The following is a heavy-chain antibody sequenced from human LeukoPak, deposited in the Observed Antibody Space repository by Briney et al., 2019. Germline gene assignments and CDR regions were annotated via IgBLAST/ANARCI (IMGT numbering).Heavy chain of an antibody. CDR1: GGTFSSYA. V-gene: IGHV1-46*01. CDR2: INPSGGST. J-gene: IGHJ4*02. CDR3: ARVQVYGDHFDY. Sequence: ASVKVSCKASGGTFSSYAISWVRQAPGQGLEWMGIINPSGGSTSYAQKFQGRVTMTRDTSTSTVYMELSSLRSEDTAVYYCARVQVYGDHFDYWGQGTLVTVSS. D-gene: IGHD4-17*01.